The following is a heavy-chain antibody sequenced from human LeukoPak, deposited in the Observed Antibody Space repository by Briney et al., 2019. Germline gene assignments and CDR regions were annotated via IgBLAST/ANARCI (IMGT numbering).Heavy chain of an antibody. Sequence: ASVKVSCKASGYTFTGYYMHWVRQAPGQGLEWMGWINPNSGGTDYAQKFQGRVTMTRDTSISTAYMELSSLRSEDTAVYYCARTVYYGDKGTEFDPWGQGTLVTVSS. CDR2: INPNSGGT. CDR3: ARTVYYGDKGTEFDP. V-gene: IGHV1-2*02. J-gene: IGHJ5*02. CDR1: GYTFTGYY. D-gene: IGHD4-17*01.